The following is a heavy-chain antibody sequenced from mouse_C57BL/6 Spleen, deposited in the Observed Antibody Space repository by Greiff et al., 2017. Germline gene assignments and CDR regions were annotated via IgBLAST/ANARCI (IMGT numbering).Heavy chain of an antibody. CDR3: ARKDGGAMDY. Sequence: VQLQESGPGLVQPSQSLSITCTVSGFSLTSYGVHWVRQSPGKGLEWLGVIWGGGSTDYNAAFISRLSISKDNSKSQVFFKMNSLQADDTAIYYCARKDGGAMDYWGQGTSVTVSS. V-gene: IGHV2-2*01. CDR2: IWGGGST. J-gene: IGHJ4*01. CDR1: GFSLTSYG.